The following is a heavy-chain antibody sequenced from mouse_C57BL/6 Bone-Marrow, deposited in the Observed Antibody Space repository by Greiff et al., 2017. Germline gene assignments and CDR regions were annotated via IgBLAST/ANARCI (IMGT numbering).Heavy chain of an antibody. CDR3: TRADSSGYWFAY. J-gene: IGHJ3*01. CDR2: ISSGGDYI. Sequence: VQLKESGEGLVKPGGSLKLSCAASGFTFSSYAMSWVRQTPEKRLEWVAYISSGGDYIYYADTVKGRFTISRDNARNTLYLQMSSLKSEDTAMYYCTRADSSGYWFAYWGQGTLVTVSA. V-gene: IGHV5-9-1*02. D-gene: IGHD3-2*02. CDR1: GFTFSSYA.